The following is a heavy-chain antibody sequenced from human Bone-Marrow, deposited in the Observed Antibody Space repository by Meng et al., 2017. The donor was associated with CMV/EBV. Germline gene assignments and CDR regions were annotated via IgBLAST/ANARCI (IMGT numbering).Heavy chain of an antibody. J-gene: IGHJ4*02. D-gene: IGHD2-2*01. Sequence: GESLKISCAASGFSFSDYWMHWVRQAPGKGLLWVSRINNDGSITSHADSVKGRFTISRDNAKNRLYLEMNSLRADDTAVYYCVRPYCDSTTCYPYFDYWGQGTRVTGYS. V-gene: IGHV3-74*01. CDR2: INNDGSIT. CDR1: GFSFSDYW. CDR3: VRPYCDSTTCYPYFDY.